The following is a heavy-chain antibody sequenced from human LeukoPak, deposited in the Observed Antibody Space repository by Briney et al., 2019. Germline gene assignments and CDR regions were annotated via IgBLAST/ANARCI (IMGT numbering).Heavy chain of an antibody. J-gene: IGHJ4*02. Sequence: PSQTLSLTCTVSGGSISSGSYYWSWIRQPAGKGREWIGRIYTSGSTNYNPSLKSRVTISVDTSKNQFSLKLSSVTTADTAVYYCARERGSYPWYFDYWGQGTLVTVSS. CDR3: ARERGSYPWYFDY. V-gene: IGHV4-61*02. CDR2: IYTSGST. D-gene: IGHD1-26*01. CDR1: GGSISSGSYY.